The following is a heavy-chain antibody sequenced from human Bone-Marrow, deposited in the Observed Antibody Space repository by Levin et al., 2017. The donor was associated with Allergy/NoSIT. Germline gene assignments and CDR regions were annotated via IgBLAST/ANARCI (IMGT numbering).Heavy chain of an antibody. CDR2: IDNHGTST. CDR3: TRVRAGEEVVLFDL. CDR1: GFTFSGHW. J-gene: IGHJ4*02. V-gene: IGHV3-74*01. D-gene: IGHD2-15*01. Sequence: GGSLRLSCAASGFTFSGHWMHWVRQAPGQGLVWVSRIDNHGTSTNYADFVKGRFSTSRDNAKNTLYLQMNSLSAEDTAVYYCTRVRAGEEVVLFDLWGQGTLVTVSS.